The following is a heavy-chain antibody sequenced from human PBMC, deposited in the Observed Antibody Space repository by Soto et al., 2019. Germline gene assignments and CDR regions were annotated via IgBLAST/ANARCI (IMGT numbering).Heavy chain of an antibody. V-gene: IGHV3-64*01. CDR1: GFTFSSYA. CDR2: ISSNGGST. J-gene: IGHJ4*02. Sequence: ESGGGLVQPGGSLRLSCAASGFTFSSYAMHWVRQAPGKGLEYVSAISSNGGSTYYANSVKGRFTISRDNSKNTLYLQMGSLRAEDMAVYYCARAREQWLVLFKGDYFDYWGQGTLVTVSS. CDR3: ARAREQWLVLFKGDYFDY. D-gene: IGHD6-19*01.